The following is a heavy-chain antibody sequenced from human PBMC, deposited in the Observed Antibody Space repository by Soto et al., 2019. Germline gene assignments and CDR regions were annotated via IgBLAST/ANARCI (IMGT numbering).Heavy chain of an antibody. Sequence: QVQLVQSGAEVKKPGSSVKVSCKASGGTFSSYTISWVRQAPGQGLEWMGRIIPILGIANYAQKFQGRVTITTDKSTSTAYMELSSLRSEDTAVYYCARDQDDYGGYGIDYWGQGTLVTVSS. J-gene: IGHJ4*02. CDR1: GGTFSSYT. CDR3: ARDQDDYGGYGIDY. V-gene: IGHV1-69*08. D-gene: IGHD4-17*01. CDR2: IIPILGIA.